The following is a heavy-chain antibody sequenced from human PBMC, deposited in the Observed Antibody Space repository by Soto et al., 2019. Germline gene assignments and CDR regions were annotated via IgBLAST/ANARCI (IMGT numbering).Heavy chain of an antibody. J-gene: IGHJ4*02. CDR2: IYYSGST. CDR1: GGSISSSSYY. V-gene: IGHV4-39*01. Sequence: LSLTCTVSGGSISSSSYYWGWIRQPPGKGLEWIGSIYYSGSTYYNPSLKSRVTISVDTSKNQFSLKLSSVTAADTAVYYCARRAEAAAGKVSFDYWGQGTLVTVSS. D-gene: IGHD6-13*01. CDR3: ARRAEAAAGKVSFDY.